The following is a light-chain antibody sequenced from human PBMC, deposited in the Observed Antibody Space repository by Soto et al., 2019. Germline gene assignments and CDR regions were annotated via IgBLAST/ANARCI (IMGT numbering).Light chain of an antibody. CDR1: QSVSSN. CDR2: GAS. V-gene: IGKV3-15*01. CDR3: QQYNSWPPIT. J-gene: IGKJ5*01. Sequence: EIVMTQSPATLSVSPGESATLSCRASQSVSSNLAWYQQRPGQAPRLLIYGASTRATGIPARFSGSGSGTEFTLTISSLQSEDFAVYYCQQYNSWPPITFGHGTRLEIK.